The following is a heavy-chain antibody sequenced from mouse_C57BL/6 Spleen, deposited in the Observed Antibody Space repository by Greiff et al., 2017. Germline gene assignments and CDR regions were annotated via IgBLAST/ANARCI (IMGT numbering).Heavy chain of an antibody. CDR1: GYTFTSYW. J-gene: IGHJ3*01. D-gene: IGHD2-5*01. Sequence: QVQLQQPGAELVMPGASVKLSCKASGYTFTSYWMHWVKQRPGQGLEWIGEIDPSDSYTNYNQKFKGKSTLTVDKSSSTAYMQLSSLTSEDSAVYYCANSNYGSFAYWGQGTLVTVSA. CDR2: IDPSDSYT. CDR3: ANSNYGSFAY. V-gene: IGHV1-69*01.